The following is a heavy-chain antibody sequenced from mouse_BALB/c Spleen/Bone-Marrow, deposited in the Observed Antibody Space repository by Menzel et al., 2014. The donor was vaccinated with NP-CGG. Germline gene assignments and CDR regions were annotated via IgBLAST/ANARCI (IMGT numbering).Heavy chain of an antibody. CDR2: IYQGNGDT. Sequence: VQLQQSGAELVKPGASMKMSCKASGYTFTSYNLHWIKQTPGQGLEWIGAIYQGNGDTSYNQRFKGKATLTTDKSSNTAYMQLSSLTSEYSAVYYCAREGRSHFDHWGQGSTLTVSS. CDR3: AREGRSHFDH. V-gene: IGHV1-12*01. J-gene: IGHJ2*01. CDR1: GYTFTSYN.